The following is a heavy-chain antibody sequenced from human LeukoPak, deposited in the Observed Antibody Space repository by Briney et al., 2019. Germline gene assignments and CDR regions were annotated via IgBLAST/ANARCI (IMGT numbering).Heavy chain of an antibody. CDR3: AKNRASTGYYGMDV. J-gene: IGHJ6*02. D-gene: IGHD2-2*01. Sequence: PGRSLRLSCRASGFTFDDYAMHWVRQVPGKGLEWVSGISWNSGRIDYADSVKGRFTISRDNARNSLYLQMNSLRAEDTALYYCAKNRASTGYYGMDVWGQGTTVTVSS. CDR1: GFTFDDYA. CDR2: ISWNSGRI. V-gene: IGHV3-9*01.